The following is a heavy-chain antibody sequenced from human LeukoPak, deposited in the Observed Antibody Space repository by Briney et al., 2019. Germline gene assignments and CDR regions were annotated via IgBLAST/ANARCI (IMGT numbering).Heavy chain of an antibody. D-gene: IGHD5-12*01. CDR3: ARDRTYSGYDYPSSLFDY. Sequence: ASVKVSCKASGYTFTGYYMHWVRQAPGQGLEWMGWINPNSGGTNYAQKFQGWVTMTRDTSISTAYMELGRLRSDDTAVYYCARDRTYSGYDYPSSLFDYWGQGTLVTVSS. CDR1: GYTFTGYY. CDR2: INPNSGGT. J-gene: IGHJ4*02. V-gene: IGHV1-2*04.